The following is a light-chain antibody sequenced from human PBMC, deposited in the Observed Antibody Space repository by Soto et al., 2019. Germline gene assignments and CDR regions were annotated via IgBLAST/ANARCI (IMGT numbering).Light chain of an antibody. Sequence: EIVMTQSPATLSVSPGEGATLSCRVSQSISRNLACYQQIPGQAPRLLIYGASARATGIPARFSGSGSRTEFTLTISSLQSEDFAVYYCQQYNNWPLTFGQGTKLEIK. J-gene: IGKJ2*01. CDR2: GAS. CDR1: QSISRN. CDR3: QQYNNWPLT. V-gene: IGKV3-15*01.